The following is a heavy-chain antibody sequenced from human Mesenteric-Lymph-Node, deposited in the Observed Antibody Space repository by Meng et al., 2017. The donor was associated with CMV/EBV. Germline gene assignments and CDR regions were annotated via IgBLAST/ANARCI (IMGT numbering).Heavy chain of an antibody. CDR3: AKDLDSSGYYSNWLDP. CDR1: GFTFANYA. D-gene: IGHD3-22*01. V-gene: IGHV3-23*03. CDR2: IYSGGSTT. Sequence: GGSLRLSCAASGFTFANYAMNWVRQAPGKGLEWVSVIYSGGSTTYYADSVKGRFTISRDNSKNTLYLQMNSLRAEDTAVYYCAKDLDSSGYYSNWLDPWGQGTLVTVSS. J-gene: IGHJ5*02.